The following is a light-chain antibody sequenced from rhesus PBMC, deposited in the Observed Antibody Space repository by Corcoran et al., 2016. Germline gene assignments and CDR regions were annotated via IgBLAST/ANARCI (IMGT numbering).Light chain of an antibody. V-gene: IGKV1-19*01. CDR2: AAS. Sequence: DIQMTQSPSSLSASVGDKVTITCHASQDISSWLAWYQQKPRKAPKPLIYAASSLQSGVASRFSGNESRSDYTLTIRSLQPEDFATYYCLQYDALPRTFGQGTKVEIK. CDR3: LQYDALPRT. CDR1: QDISSW. J-gene: IGKJ1*01.